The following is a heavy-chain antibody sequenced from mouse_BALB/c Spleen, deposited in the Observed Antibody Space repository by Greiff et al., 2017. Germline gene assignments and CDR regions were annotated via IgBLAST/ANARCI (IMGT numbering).Heavy chain of an antibody. CDR1: GYTFTSYV. CDR3: AREIYYYGSSYGAYAMDY. CDR2: INPYNDGT. Sequence: VQLQQSGPELVKPGASVKMSCKASGYTFTSYVMHWVKQKPGQGLEWIGYINPYNDGTKYNEKFKGKATLTADTSSSTAHMELRSLASEDSAVYYCAREIYYYGSSYGAYAMDYWGQGTSVTVSS. D-gene: IGHD1-1*01. J-gene: IGHJ4*01. V-gene: IGHV1-14*01.